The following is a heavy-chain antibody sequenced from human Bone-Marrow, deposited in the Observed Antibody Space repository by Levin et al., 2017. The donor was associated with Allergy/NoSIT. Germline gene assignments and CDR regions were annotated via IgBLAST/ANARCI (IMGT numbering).Heavy chain of an antibody. V-gene: IGHV6-1*01. CDR3: VKEGRPGRFDP. Sequence: SQTLSLTCAISGDSVSSNSAAWNWIRQSPLRGLEWLGRTYYRSKWYNEYGVSVKSRITIKVDTSQNQLSLQLNSVTPEDTAVYYCVKEGRPGRFDPWGQGTLVTVSS. D-gene: IGHD1-14*01. CDR1: GDSVSSNSAA. J-gene: IGHJ5*02. CDR2: TYYRSKWYN.